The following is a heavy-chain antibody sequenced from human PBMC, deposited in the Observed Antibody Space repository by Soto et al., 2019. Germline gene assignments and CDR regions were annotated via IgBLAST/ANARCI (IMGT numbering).Heavy chain of an antibody. D-gene: IGHD3-16*01. Sequence: QVQLVQSGAEVKKPGSSVKVSCKASGGTFSSYAISWVRQAPGQGLEWMGGIIPIFGTANYAQKFQGRVTITADESTSTAYMGLSSLRSEDTAVYYCARVLTRGGWAPGDYWGQGTLVTVSS. CDR3: ARVLTRGGWAPGDY. V-gene: IGHV1-69*01. CDR2: IIPIFGTA. J-gene: IGHJ4*02. CDR1: GGTFSSYA.